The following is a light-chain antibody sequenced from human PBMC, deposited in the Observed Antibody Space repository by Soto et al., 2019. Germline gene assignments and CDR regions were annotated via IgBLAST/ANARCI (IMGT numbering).Light chain of an antibody. Sequence: IVLTQSPGTLSLSPGEGATLSCRASQNVFTNYLAWYQQRPGQAPRLLIYGASTRAIGIPDRFSGSGSGTHFTLTITRLEPDDSAVYFCQHYGNSPLFGQGTKLEIK. J-gene: IGKJ2*01. CDR3: QHYGNSPL. CDR1: QNVFTNY. V-gene: IGKV3-20*01. CDR2: GAS.